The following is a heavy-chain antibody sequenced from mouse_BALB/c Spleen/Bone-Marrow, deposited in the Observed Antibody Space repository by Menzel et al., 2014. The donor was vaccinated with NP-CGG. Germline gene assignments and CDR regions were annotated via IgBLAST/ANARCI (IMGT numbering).Heavy chain of an antibody. V-gene: IGHV2-9*02. Sequence: VKVVESGPGLVAPSQSPSITCTVSGFSLTTYGIHWVRQPPGKGLEWLGVIWAGGTTIYNSTLMSRLSISKDTSKSQVFLKMNSLQTDDTAIYYCAREGAYYRYIDYWGQGTTLTVSS. D-gene: IGHD2-14*01. CDR2: IWAGGTT. CDR3: AREGAYYRYIDY. CDR1: GFSLTTYG. J-gene: IGHJ2*01.